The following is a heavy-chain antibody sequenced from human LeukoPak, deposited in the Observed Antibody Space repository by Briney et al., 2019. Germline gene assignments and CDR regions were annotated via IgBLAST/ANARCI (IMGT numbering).Heavy chain of an antibody. CDR2: IYYSGST. CDR3: ARDMYSNYASSPFDP. CDR1: GGSISNYY. J-gene: IGHJ5*02. V-gene: IGHV4-59*01. D-gene: IGHD4-11*01. Sequence: PSETLSLTCTVSGGSISNYYWNWIRQPPGKGLEWIGYIYYSGSTNYNPSLKSRVTISVDTSKNQFSLKLSSVTAADTALYYCARDMYSNYASSPFDPWGQGALVTVSS.